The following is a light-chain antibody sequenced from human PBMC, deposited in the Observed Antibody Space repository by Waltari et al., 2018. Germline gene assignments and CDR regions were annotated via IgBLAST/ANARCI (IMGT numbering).Light chain of an antibody. CDR2: DAS. J-gene: IGKJ2*01. V-gene: IGKV3-11*01. CDR3: QQRSSWTPHT. Sequence: EIVLTQSPATLSLSPGKTATLSCRASQSVGTYLAWYQQKPGQAPRLLIYDASNRATGIPDRFRGSGSGTDFTLTISSLEPEDFALYYCQQRSSWTPHTFGQGARLEIK. CDR1: QSVGTY.